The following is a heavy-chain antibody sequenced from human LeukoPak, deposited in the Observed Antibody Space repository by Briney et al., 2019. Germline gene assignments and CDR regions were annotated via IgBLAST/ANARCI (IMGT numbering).Heavy chain of an antibody. Sequence: PSETLSLTCAVYGGSFSGYYWSWIRQPPGKGLEWIGEINHSGSTNYNPSLKSRVTISVDTSKNQFSLKLSSVTAADTAVYYCARESSHVYGGNAYFDYWGQGTLVTVSS. J-gene: IGHJ4*02. CDR2: INHSGST. CDR3: ARESSHVYGGNAYFDY. CDR1: GGSFSGYY. V-gene: IGHV4-34*01. D-gene: IGHD4-23*01.